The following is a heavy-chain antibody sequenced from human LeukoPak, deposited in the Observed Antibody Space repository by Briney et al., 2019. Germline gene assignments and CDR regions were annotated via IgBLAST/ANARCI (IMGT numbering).Heavy chain of an antibody. J-gene: IGHJ4*02. CDR2: IVVGSGNT. D-gene: IGHD3-3*01. Sequence: GASVKVSCKASGFTFTSSAVQWVRQARGQRLEWIGWIVVGSGNTNYAQKFQERVTITRDMSTSTAYMELSSLRSEDTAVYYCAAGGRPDYEFWSGQNWGQGTLVTVSS. CDR1: GFTFTSSA. V-gene: IGHV1-58*01. CDR3: AAGGRPDYEFWSGQN.